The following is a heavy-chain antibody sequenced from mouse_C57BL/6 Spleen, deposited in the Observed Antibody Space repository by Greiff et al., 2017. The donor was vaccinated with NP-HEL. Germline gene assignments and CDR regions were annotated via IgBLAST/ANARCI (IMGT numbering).Heavy chain of an antibody. V-gene: IGHV1-69*01. CDR1: GYTFTSYW. CDR2: IDPSDSYT. D-gene: IGHD2-1*01. J-gene: IGHJ3*01. Sequence: QVQLQQPGAELVMPGASVKLSCKASGYTFTSYWMHWVKQRPGQGLEWIGEIDPSDSYTNYNQKFKGKSTLTVDKSSSTAYMQLSSLTSEDSAVYYCARESGGNYGFAYWGQGTLVTVSA. CDR3: ARESGGNYGFAY.